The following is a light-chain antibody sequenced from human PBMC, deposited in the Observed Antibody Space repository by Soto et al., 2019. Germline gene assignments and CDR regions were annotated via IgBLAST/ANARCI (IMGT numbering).Light chain of an antibody. Sequence: QSALTQPASVSGSPGQSITISCTGTSSDVGGYNYVSWYQQYPGKAPRLIIYHVSNPPSGVSDRFSGSKSGNSASLTISGLQAEDEADYYCSSYTSTSTYVFGTGTKVTV. V-gene: IGLV2-14*01. CDR1: SSDVGGYNY. CDR3: SSYTSTSTYV. J-gene: IGLJ1*01. CDR2: HVS.